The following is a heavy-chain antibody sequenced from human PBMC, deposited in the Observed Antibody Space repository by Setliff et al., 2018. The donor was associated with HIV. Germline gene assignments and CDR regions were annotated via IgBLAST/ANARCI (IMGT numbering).Heavy chain of an antibody. CDR3: ARLRGYFYGHGRYFDY. CDR2: IFHSGSA. V-gene: IGHV4-4*02. J-gene: IGHJ4*02. Sequence: SETLSLTCTVAGGSITTNNWWSWVRQSPGKGLEWIGEIFHSGSANYNPSLKSRVTIPVDTSKNQFSLKLTSVTAADTALYYCARLRGYFYGHGRYFDYWGQGTLVTVS. D-gene: IGHD5-18*01. CDR1: GGSITTNNW.